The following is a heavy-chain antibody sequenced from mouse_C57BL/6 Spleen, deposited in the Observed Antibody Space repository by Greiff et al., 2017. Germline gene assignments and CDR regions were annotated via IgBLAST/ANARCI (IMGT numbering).Heavy chain of an antibody. D-gene: IGHD1-1*01. J-gene: IGHJ2*01. Sequence: EVKLQESGGGLVKPGGSLKLSCAASGFTFSSYAMSWVRQTPEKRLEWVATISDGGSYTYYPDNVKGRFTISRDNAKNNLYLQMSHLKSEDTAMYYCARGGTTDYCDYWGQGTTLTVSS. CDR3: ARGGTTDYCDY. CDR2: ISDGGSYT. V-gene: IGHV5-4*03. CDR1: GFTFSSYA.